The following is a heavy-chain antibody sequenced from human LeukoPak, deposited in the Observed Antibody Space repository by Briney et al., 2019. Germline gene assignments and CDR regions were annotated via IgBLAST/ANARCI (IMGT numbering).Heavy chain of an antibody. CDR2: IYTSGST. J-gene: IGHJ4*02. CDR3: ARGRSGSYYPYFDY. V-gene: IGHV4-4*07. CDR1: GGSISSYY. D-gene: IGHD1-26*01. Sequence: KSSETLSLTCTVSGGSISSYYWSWIRQPAGKGLEWIGRIYTSGSTNYNPSLESRVTMSVDTSKNQFSLKLSSVTAADAAVYYCARGRSGSYYPYFDYWGQGTLVTVSS.